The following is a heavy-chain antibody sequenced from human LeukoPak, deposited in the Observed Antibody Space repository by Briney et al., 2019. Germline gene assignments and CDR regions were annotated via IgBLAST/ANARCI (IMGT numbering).Heavy chain of an antibody. CDR3: ARVPQTGWRNYGDYFDY. D-gene: IGHD4-17*01. Sequence: ASVKVSCKASGYTFTGYYMHWVRQAPGQGLEWMGWINPNSGGTNYAQKFQGRVTMTRDTSISTAYMELSRLRSDDTAVYYCARVPQTGWRNYGDYFDYWGQGTLVTVSS. J-gene: IGHJ4*02. CDR1: GYTFTGYY. V-gene: IGHV1-2*02. CDR2: INPNSGGT.